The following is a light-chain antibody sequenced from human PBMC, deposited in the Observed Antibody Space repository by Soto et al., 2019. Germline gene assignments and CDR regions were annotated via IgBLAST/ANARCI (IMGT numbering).Light chain of an antibody. J-gene: IGKJ4*01. CDR2: DAS. CDR3: EQRSNWPLT. CDR1: QSVSSY. V-gene: IGKV3-11*01. Sequence: EIVLTPSPATLSLSPGEIATLSCRASQSVSSYLAWYQQTPCQAPRLLIDDASNSATGIPARFSGSGSGKDFTPTISCLEPEDFAVYYCEQRSNWPLTFSGETKVEI.